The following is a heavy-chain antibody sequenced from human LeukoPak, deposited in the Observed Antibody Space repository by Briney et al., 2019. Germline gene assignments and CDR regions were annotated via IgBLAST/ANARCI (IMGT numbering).Heavy chain of an antibody. Sequence: SETLSLTCTVSGGSISSYYWSRIRQPPGKGLEWIGSIYYSGSTYYNPSLKSRVTISVDTSKNQFSLKLSSVTAADTAVYYCARRRGPFDYWGQGTLVTVSS. D-gene: IGHD3-16*01. V-gene: IGHV4-59*05. CDR1: GGSISSYY. CDR3: ARRRGPFDY. J-gene: IGHJ4*02. CDR2: IYYSGST.